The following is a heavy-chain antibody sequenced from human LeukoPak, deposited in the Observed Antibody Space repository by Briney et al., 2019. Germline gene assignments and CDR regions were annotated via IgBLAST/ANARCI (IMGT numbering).Heavy chain of an antibody. D-gene: IGHD5-24*01. CDR1: GLTFRSYW. CDR2: INQDGSEK. CDR3: ARERDGRFFDY. J-gene: IGHJ4*02. V-gene: IGHV3-7*01. Sequence: GGSLRLSCAVSGLTFRSYWMSWVRQAPGKGLEWVANINQDGSEKYFVGSVKGRFTISRDNAKNSLHLQMNTLRAEDTAVYYCARERDGRFFDYWGQGTLVTVSS.